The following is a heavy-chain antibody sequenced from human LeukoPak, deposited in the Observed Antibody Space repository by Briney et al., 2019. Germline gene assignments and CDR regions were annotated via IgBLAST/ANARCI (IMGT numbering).Heavy chain of an antibody. CDR1: GFPFSNYA. Sequence: GGSLRLSCAASGFPFSNYAMQWVRQAPGKGLEYVSGISSNGGTTVYANSVKGRFTISRDNSKNTLYLQMNSLRDEDTALYYCARDDIRLEAAGNNWFDPWGQGTLVTVSS. CDR3: ARDDIRLEAAGNNWFDP. D-gene: IGHD6-13*01. J-gene: IGHJ5*02. CDR2: ISSNGGTT. V-gene: IGHV3-64*01.